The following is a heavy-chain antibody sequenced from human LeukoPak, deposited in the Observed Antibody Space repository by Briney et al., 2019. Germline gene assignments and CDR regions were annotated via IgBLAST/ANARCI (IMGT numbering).Heavy chain of an antibody. J-gene: IGHJ5*02. CDR3: ASIRAAMVRGVINRGDNWFDP. Sequence: GASVKVSCKASGGVFSSYGISWVRQAPGQGLEWMGRIIPIIDITDYAQKFQGRVTITADESTSTAYMELSSLRSEDTAVCYCASIRAAMVRGVINRGDNWFDPWGQGTLVTVSS. V-gene: IGHV1-69*04. CDR2: IIPIIDIT. D-gene: IGHD3-10*01. CDR1: GGVFSSYG.